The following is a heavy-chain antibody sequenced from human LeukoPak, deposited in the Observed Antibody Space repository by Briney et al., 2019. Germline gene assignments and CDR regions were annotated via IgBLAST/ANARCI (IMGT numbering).Heavy chain of an antibody. CDR3: ARPATVTTSFWYFDL. J-gene: IGHJ2*01. CDR2: IFYSGST. V-gene: IGHV4-39*01. Sequence: PPETLSLTCTVSGGSISSYYWGWIRQPPGKGLEWIGSIFYSGSTYYSPSLKSRVTISVDTSKNQFSLNLSSVTAADTAVYYCARPATVTTSFWYFDLWGRGTLVTVSS. CDR1: GGSISSYY. D-gene: IGHD4-17*01.